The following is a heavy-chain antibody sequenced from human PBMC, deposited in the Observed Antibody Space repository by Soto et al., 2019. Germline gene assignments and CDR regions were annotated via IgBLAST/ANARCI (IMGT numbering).Heavy chain of an antibody. V-gene: IGHV1-3*01. CDR3: ARDTDLTLVTTLEY. D-gene: IGHD4-17*01. Sequence: ASVKVSCKASGYTFRAYPIYWVRQAPGQRLECMGWINASNGNARYSEKFEGRVTFTRDTSTTTAYMEFSSLRSEDTAVYFCARDTDLTLVTTLEYWGRG. CDR2: INASNGNA. CDR1: GYTFRAYP. J-gene: IGHJ4*02.